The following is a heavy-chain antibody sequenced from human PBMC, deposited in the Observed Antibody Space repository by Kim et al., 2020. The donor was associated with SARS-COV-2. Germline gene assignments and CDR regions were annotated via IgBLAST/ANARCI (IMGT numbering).Heavy chain of an antibody. CDR2: IRSKAVGETT. CDR3: LHLGTENYFDY. J-gene: IGHJ4*02. D-gene: IGHD7-27*01. Sequence: GGSLRLSCAASGFTFNNAWMSWVRQAPGKGLEWIGLIRSKAVGETTEYAAPVKGRVTISRDESKTTLYLQMNSLKTEDTAVYYCLHLGTENYFDYWGQGTLVTVSS. CDR1: GFTFNNAW. V-gene: IGHV3-15*01.